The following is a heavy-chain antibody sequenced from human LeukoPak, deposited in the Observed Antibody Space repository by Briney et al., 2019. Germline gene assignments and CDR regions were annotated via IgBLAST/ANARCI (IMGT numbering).Heavy chain of an antibody. J-gene: IGHJ4*02. CDR2: INPTHGGT. CDR1: GDTFTGYY. D-gene: IGHD4-17*01. Sequence: ASVKVSCKASGDTFTGYYIHWVRQAPGQGLEWMGWINPTHGGTNFAQKFQGRVTMTRDTSISTAYMELSRLRSDDTAMYYCAIVTTADGYWGQGTPLTVSS. CDR3: AIVTTADGY. V-gene: IGHV1-2*02.